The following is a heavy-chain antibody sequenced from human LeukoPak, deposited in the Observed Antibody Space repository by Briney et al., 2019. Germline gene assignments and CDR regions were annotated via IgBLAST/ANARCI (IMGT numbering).Heavy chain of an antibody. Sequence: PGGSLRLSCAASGFTFDDYAIHWVRQAPGKGLEWVSGISWNSGKIVYADSVKGRFTISRDNAKNSVYLQMDSLRAEDTALYYCAKETHSTMVPGYAFDIWGQGTMVTVPS. CDR2: ISWNSGKI. CDR3: AKETHSTMVPGYAFDI. J-gene: IGHJ3*02. CDR1: GFTFDDYA. D-gene: IGHD2-8*01. V-gene: IGHV3-9*01.